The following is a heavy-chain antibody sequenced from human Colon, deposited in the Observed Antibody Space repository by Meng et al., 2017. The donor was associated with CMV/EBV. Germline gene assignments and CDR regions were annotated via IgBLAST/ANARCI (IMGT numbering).Heavy chain of an antibody. D-gene: IGHD6-13*01. CDR1: GYTFHANL. CDR2: IYPPDGGT. CDR3: VRESWYFDF. V-gene: IGHV1-2*02. J-gene: IGHJ4*02. Sequence: QVQLVASGTEEKTPGACVYVSCKTSGYTFHANLLHWVRPAPGQGLEWLGWIYPPDGGTYFAQKFQDRVTLTRDTSITTAYMELRGLTYDDTAIYYCVRESWYFDFWGEGTLVTVSS.